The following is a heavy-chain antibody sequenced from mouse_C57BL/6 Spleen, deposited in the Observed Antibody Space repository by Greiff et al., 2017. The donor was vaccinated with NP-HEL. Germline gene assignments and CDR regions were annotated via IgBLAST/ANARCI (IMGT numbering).Heavy chain of an antibody. D-gene: IGHD1-1*01. V-gene: IGHV14-4*01. CDR1: GFNIKDDY. CDR3: TLYYYGSSSYWYFDV. Sequence: EVQLQESGAELVRPGASVKLSCTASGFNIKDDYMHWVKQRPEQGLEWIGWIDPENGDTEYASKFQGKATITADTSSNPAYLQLSSLTSEDTAVYYCTLYYYGSSSYWYFDVWGTGTTVTVSS. J-gene: IGHJ1*03. CDR2: IDPENGDT.